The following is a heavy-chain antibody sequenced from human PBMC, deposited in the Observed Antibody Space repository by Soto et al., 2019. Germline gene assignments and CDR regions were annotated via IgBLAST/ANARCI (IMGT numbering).Heavy chain of an antibody. Sequence: QVQLVESGGGVVQPGRSLRLSCAASGFMFSAYGMHWVRQAPGKGLEWVAVIWYDGSKKYYEDSVKGRFTISRDNSKIPLCLQTNRLRAEDTAVFCCGRIYTQVWGGGDLDLWGRGTLVTVSS. J-gene: IGHJ2*01. V-gene: IGHV3-33*01. D-gene: IGHD5-18*01. CDR3: GRIYTQVWGGGDLDL. CDR1: GFMFSAYG. CDR2: IWYDGSKK.